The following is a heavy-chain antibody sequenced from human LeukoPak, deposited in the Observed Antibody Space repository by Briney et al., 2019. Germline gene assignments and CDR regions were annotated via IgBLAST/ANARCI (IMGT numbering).Heavy chain of an antibody. J-gene: IGHJ6*02. CDR3: AKWGDTALVTYYYYGMDV. CDR2: ISGSSGIT. CDR1: GFTFDDYA. D-gene: IGHD5-18*01. Sequence: GGSLRLSCAASGFTFDDYAMHWVRQAPGKGLEWVSAISGSSGITYYADSVKGRFTISRDNSKNTLYLQMNSLRAEDTAVYYCAKWGDTALVTYYYYGMDVWGQGTTVTVSS. V-gene: IGHV3-23*01.